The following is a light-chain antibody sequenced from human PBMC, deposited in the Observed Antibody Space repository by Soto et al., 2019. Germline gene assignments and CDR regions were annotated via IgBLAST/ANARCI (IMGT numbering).Light chain of an antibody. CDR2: AAS. V-gene: IGKV1-9*01. Sequence: DIQLTQSPSFLSASVGDRVTITCRATQGISSYLAWYQQKPGKVPKLLIYAASTLHSGVPSRFSGSGSGTEFTLTISSLQTEDFATYYCQQVNSYPLTFGGGTEVEIK. CDR1: QGISSY. J-gene: IGKJ4*01. CDR3: QQVNSYPLT.